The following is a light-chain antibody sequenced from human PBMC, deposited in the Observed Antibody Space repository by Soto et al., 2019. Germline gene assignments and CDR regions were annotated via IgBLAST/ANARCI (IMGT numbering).Light chain of an antibody. CDR3: SSYGGSNNLV. J-gene: IGLJ3*02. CDR1: SRDVGGYNY. CDR2: EVS. Sequence: QSALTQPPSASGSPGQSVTISCTGTSRDVGGYNYVSWYQQHPGKAPKLMIYEVSKRPSGVPDRFSGSKSGSTASLTVSGLQAEDEADYYCSSYGGSNNLVFGGGTKVTV. V-gene: IGLV2-8*01.